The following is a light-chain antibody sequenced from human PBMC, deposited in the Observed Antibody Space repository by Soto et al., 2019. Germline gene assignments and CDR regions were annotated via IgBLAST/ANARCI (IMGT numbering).Light chain of an antibody. J-gene: IGLJ7*01. V-gene: IGLV1-40*01. CDR2: DNS. CDR3: QSYDSSLSGAV. CDR1: SSNIGAGYD. Sequence: QSVLTQPPSVSGAPGQRVTISCTGSSSNIGAGYDVHWYQQLPGTAPKLLIYDNSNRPSGVPDRFSGSKSGTSASLAITGLLSEDEADYYCQSYDSSLSGAVFGGGTQLTVL.